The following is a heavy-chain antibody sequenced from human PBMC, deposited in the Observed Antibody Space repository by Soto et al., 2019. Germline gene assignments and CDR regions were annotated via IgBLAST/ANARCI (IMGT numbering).Heavy chain of an antibody. Sequence: VGSLRLSCAASGFTFSSYAMHWVRQAPGKGLEWVALISYDGSNKYFGDSVKGRFTTSRDNSKNTLYLQMNSLRAEDTAVYYCARDRASSFIGATATLFDYWGQGTLVTVSS. CDR1: GFTFSSYA. CDR3: ARDRASSFIGATATLFDY. CDR2: ISYDGSNK. D-gene: IGHD2-15*01. V-gene: IGHV3-30-3*01. J-gene: IGHJ4*02.